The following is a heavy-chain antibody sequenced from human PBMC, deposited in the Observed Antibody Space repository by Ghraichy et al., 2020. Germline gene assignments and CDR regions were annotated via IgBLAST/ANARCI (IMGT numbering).Heavy chain of an antibody. Sequence: ASVKVSCKASGYTFTSYDINWVRQATGQGLEWMGWMNPNSGNTGYAQKFQGSVTMTRNTSISTAYMELSSLRSEDTAVYYCARGVVTANQPVDYWGQGTLVTVSS. D-gene: IGHD2-21*02. V-gene: IGHV1-8*01. CDR1: GYTFTSYD. CDR2: MNPNSGNT. J-gene: IGHJ4*02. CDR3: ARGVVTANQPVDY.